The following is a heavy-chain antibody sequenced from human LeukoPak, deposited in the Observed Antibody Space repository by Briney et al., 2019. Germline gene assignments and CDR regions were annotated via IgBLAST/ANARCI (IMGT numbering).Heavy chain of an antibody. J-gene: IGHJ4*02. D-gene: IGHD3-3*01. CDR1: GGSISSGSYY. V-gene: IGHV4-61*02. CDR3: ARTPGVGYDFDY. Sequence: PSQTLSLTCTVSGGSISSGSYYWRWIRQPAGKGLEWIGRIYTSGSTNYNPFLKSRVTISVDTSKNQFSLKLSSVTAADTAVYYCARTPGVGYDFDYWGQGTLVTVSS. CDR2: IYTSGST.